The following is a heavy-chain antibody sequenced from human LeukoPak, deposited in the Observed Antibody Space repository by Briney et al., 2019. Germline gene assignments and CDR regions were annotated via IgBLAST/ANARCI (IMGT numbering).Heavy chain of an antibody. V-gene: IGHV3-48*01. D-gene: IGHD3-10*01. CDR3: ARGWFGELLSGPFDY. CDR1: GFTFSTSI. Sequence: GGSLRLSCAASGFTFSTSIMSWVRQAPGKGLEWVSYITSSSSPIYYADSVKGRFTISRDNAKNSLYLQMNSLRAEDTAVYYCARGWFGELLSGPFDYWGQGTLVTVSS. J-gene: IGHJ4*02. CDR2: ITSSSSPI.